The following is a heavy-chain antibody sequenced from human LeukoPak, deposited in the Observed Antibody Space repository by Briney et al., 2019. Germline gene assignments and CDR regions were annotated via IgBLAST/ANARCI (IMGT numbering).Heavy chain of an antibody. CDR2: INPSGGST. CDR1: GYTFTSYY. J-gene: IGHJ6*02. D-gene: IGHD2-15*01. V-gene: IGHV1-46*01. CDR3: ARDTDPLGYCSGGSCYCYGMDV. Sequence: ASVKVSCKASGYTFTSYYMHWVRQAPGQGLEWMGIINPSGGSTSYAQKFQGRVTMTRDTSTSTVYMELSSLRSEDTAVYYCARDTDPLGYCSGGSCYCYGMDVWGQGTTVTVSS.